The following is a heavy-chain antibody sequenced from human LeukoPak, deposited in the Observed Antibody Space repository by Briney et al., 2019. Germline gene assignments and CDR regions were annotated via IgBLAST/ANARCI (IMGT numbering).Heavy chain of an antibody. D-gene: IGHD2-2*01. CDR3: ARERDIVVVPADWFDP. J-gene: IGHJ5*02. Sequence: ASVKVSCKASGSTFTSYYMHWVRQAPGQGLEWMGIINPSGGSTSYAQKFQGRVTMTRDTSTSTVYMELSSLRSEDTAVYYCARERDIVVVPADWFDPWGQGTLVTVSS. CDR2: INPSGGST. CDR1: GSTFTSYY. V-gene: IGHV1-46*03.